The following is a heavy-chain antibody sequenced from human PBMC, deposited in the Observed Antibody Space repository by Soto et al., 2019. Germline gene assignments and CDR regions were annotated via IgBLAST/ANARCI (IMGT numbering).Heavy chain of an antibody. V-gene: IGHV1-69*13. CDR3: ASKPAIFGVVIDLYYYYGMDV. CDR2: IIPIFGTA. D-gene: IGHD3-3*01. J-gene: IGHJ6*02. Sequence: GASVKVSCKASRGTFSSYALSWVGQAPGQGLEWMGGIIPIFGTANYAQKCQGRVTITADESTSTAYMELSSLRSEDTAVYYCASKPAIFGVVIDLYYYYGMDVWGQGTTVTVSS. CDR1: RGTFSSYA.